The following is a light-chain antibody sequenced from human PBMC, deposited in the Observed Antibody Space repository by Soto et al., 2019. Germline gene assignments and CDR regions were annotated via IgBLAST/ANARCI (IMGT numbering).Light chain of an antibody. V-gene: IGKV1-8*01. J-gene: IGKJ1*01. CDR3: QHYYNYPWA. CDR1: QDISSY. Sequence: AIRMTQSPSSFSASTGDRVTITCQASQDISSYLAWYQLKPGKAPNLLIYAASTLQSGVPSRFSGSGSGTDFTLTISCLQSEDFATYYCQHYYNYPWAFGQGTKVEIK. CDR2: AAS.